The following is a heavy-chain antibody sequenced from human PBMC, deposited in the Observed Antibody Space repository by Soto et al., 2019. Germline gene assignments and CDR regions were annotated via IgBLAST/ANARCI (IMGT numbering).Heavy chain of an antibody. V-gene: IGHV4-59*01. D-gene: IGHD4-17*01. CDR1: GGSISSYY. CDR2: IYYSGST. J-gene: IGHJ5*02. CDR3: ERDRRYGELDP. Sequence: PSETLSLTCTVSGGSISSYYWSWIRQPPGKGLEWIGYIYYSGSTNYNPSLKSRVTISVDTSKNQFSLKLSSVTAADTAVYYCERDRRYGELDPWGQGTLVTVSS.